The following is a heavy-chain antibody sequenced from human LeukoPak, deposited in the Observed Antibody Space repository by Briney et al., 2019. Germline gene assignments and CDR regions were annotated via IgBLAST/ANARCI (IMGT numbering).Heavy chain of an antibody. J-gene: IGHJ5*02. CDR2: ISVSGSNT. CDR3: AKENLLPSAGTLGS. Sequence: GGSLRLSCAASGFTFSTYVMVWVRRAPERGLEWVSSISVSGSNTFYTDSVKGRFTISRDNSKNTLDLQMNSLRAEDTAIYYCAKENLLPSAGTLGSWGQGTLVTVSS. D-gene: IGHD6-13*01. V-gene: IGHV3-23*01. CDR1: GFTFSTYV.